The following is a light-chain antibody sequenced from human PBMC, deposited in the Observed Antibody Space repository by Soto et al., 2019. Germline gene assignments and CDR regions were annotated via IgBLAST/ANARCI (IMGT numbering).Light chain of an antibody. Sequence: DSVMTPSPLSLSVTPGEPASISCRSIQRLLHSNGHHYLDWYLQKPGQSPQLLISLASNRASGVRYRFSGSGSGGDFILGISRVEAEDVGVYVCRQDLEIPSFGQGTTLEI. CDR1: QRLLHSNGHHY. J-gene: IGKJ2*03. CDR2: LAS. V-gene: IGKV2-28*01. CDR3: RQDLEIPS.